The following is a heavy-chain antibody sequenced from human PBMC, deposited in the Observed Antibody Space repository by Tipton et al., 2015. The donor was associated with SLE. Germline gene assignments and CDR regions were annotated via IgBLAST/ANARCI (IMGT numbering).Heavy chain of an antibody. D-gene: IGHD1-26*01. CDR3: AREATSGWFDP. CDR1: GFTVSSNY. V-gene: IGHV3-66*01. Sequence: SLRLSCAASGFTVSSNYMSWVRQAPGKGLEWVSVIYSGGSTYYADSVKGRFTISRDNSKNTLYLQMNSLRAEDTAAYYCAREATSGWFDPWGQGTLVTVSS. CDR2: IYSGGST. J-gene: IGHJ5*02.